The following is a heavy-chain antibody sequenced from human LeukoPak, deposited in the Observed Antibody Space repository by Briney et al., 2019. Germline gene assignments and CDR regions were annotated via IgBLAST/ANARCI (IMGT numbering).Heavy chain of an antibody. D-gene: IGHD3-16*01. CDR1: GGTFSSYA. Sequence: GASVTVSCKASGGTFSSYAISWVRQAPGQGLEWMGGIIPIFGTANYAQKFQGRVTITADESTSTAYMELNSLRAEDTAVYYCASLNYDSVWGSPHYYFDYWGQGTLVTVSS. J-gene: IGHJ4*02. CDR2: IIPIFGTA. CDR3: ASLNYDSVWGSPHYYFDY. V-gene: IGHV1-69*13.